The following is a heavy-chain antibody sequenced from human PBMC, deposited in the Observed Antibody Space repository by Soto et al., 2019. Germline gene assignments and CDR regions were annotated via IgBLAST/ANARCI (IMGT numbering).Heavy chain of an antibody. D-gene: IGHD3-10*01. CDR1: GGSITSYY. CDR3: ATGRVYFGSEY. Sequence: QVQLQESGPGLLKPLATLSLTCTVPGGSITSYYWSWVRQPPGKGLEWIGYIYYNGNINYNPSLKSRLTISLDTSKNQFSLRLSSVTAADTAVYYCATGRVYFGSEYWGQGTLVTVSS. V-gene: IGHV4-59*01. J-gene: IGHJ4*02. CDR2: IYYNGNI.